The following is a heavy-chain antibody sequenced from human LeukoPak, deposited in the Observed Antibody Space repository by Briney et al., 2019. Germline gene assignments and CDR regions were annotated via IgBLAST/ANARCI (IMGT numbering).Heavy chain of an antibody. Sequence: GRSLRLSCGASGFTFSSYGMHWVRQAPGKGLEWVAVIWFDGNNKYYIESVKGRFTISRDNSKNTLYLQMNTLQAEDAAVYYCARGSGTSVTGDALDIWGQGTMVTVSS. CDR3: ARGSGTSVTGDALDI. V-gene: IGHV3-33*01. J-gene: IGHJ3*02. D-gene: IGHD4-17*01. CDR2: IWFDGNNK. CDR1: GFTFSSYG.